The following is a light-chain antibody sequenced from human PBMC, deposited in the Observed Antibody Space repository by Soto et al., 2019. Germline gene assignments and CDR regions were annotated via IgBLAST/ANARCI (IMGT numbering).Light chain of an antibody. Sequence: DIQMTQAPSSLPASVGDRVTITCRASHDISTYLAWYQQKPGKAPKLMIYEASTLQSGVPSRFSGSGSGTEFTLTISGLLPEDFATYHCQQLNTLPFTFGQGTRLEI. CDR3: QQLNTLPFT. CDR2: EAS. V-gene: IGKV1-9*01. CDR1: HDISTY. J-gene: IGKJ5*01.